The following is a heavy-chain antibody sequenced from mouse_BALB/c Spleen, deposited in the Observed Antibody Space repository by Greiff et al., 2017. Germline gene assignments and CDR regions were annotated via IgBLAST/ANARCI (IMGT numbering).Heavy chain of an antibody. CDR3: ARDYGNYWFAY. J-gene: IGHJ3*01. V-gene: IGHV5-9-4*01. Sequence: DVHLVESGGGLVKPGGSLKLSCAASGFTFSSYAMSWVRQSPEKRLEWVAEISSGGSYTYYPDTVTGRFTISRDNAKNTLYLEMSSLRSEDTAMYYCARDYGNYWFAYWGQGTLVTVSA. CDR2: ISSGGSYT. D-gene: IGHD2-1*01. CDR1: GFTFSSYA.